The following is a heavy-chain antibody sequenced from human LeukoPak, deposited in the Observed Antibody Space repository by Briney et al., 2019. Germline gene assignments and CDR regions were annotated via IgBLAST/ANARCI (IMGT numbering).Heavy chain of an antibody. D-gene: IGHD3-9*01. CDR1: GFTFDDYA. Sequence: GGSLRLSCAASGFTFDDYAMHWVRQTPGKGLEWVSLISGDGGSTDYADSVKGRFTVSRDNSKNSLYLQMNSLRTGDTALYFCARAARYFDWLPYFDSWGQGTLVTVSS. CDR2: ISGDGGST. J-gene: IGHJ4*02. V-gene: IGHV3-43*02. CDR3: ARAARYFDWLPYFDS.